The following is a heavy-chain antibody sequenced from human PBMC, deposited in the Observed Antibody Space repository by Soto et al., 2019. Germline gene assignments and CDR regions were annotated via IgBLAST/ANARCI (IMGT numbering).Heavy chain of an antibody. CDR3: ARDSGDTAMVTLDGMDV. J-gene: IGHJ6*02. Sequence: ASVKVSCKASGYTFTGYYMRWVRQAPGQGLEWMGWINPNSGGTNYAQKFQGWVTMTRDTSISTAYMELSRLRSDDTAVYYCARDSGDTAMVTLDGMDVWGQGTTVTVSS. D-gene: IGHD5-18*01. V-gene: IGHV1-2*04. CDR1: GYTFTGYY. CDR2: INPNSGGT.